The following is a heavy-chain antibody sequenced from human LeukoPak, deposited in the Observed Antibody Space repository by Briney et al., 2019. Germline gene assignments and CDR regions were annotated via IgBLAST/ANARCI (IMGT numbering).Heavy chain of an antibody. Sequence: ASVKVSCKASGYTFTGYYMHWVRQAPGQGLEWMGWINPNSSGTNYAQKFQGRVTMTRDTSISTAYMELSRLRSDDTAVYYCATLGGSYYYFDYWGQGTLVTVSS. CDR2: INPNSSGT. D-gene: IGHD1-26*01. J-gene: IGHJ4*02. V-gene: IGHV1-2*02. CDR1: GYTFTGYY. CDR3: ATLGGSYYYFDY.